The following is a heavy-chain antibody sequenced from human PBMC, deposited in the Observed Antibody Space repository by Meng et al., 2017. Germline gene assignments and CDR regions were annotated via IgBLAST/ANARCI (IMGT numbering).Heavy chain of an antibody. D-gene: IGHD6-13*01. V-gene: IGHV1-69*05. CDR2: IIPIFGTA. CDR3: ARGGIAAALPWFDP. CDR1: GGTFSSYA. J-gene: IGHJ5*02. Sequence: QVHVVRFGAEVKKAGFSVKVSCKASGGTFSSYAISWVRQAPGQGLEWMGGIIPIFGTANYAQKFQGRVTITTDESTSTAYMELSSLRSEDTAVYYCARGGIAAALPWFDPWGQGTLVTVSS.